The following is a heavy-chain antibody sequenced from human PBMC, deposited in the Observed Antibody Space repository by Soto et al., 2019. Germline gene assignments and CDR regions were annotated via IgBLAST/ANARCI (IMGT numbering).Heavy chain of an antibody. CDR2: INGGNGNT. Sequence: ASVKVSCKANGYTFRNYAMHWVRQAPGQGLERMGWINGGNGNTKYSQKFQGRVTITRDTSASTAYMELSSLRSEDTAVYYCARDGPIYDILSARYFYGMQVLGQGTTVSVSS. J-gene: IGHJ6*01. D-gene: IGHD3-9*01. V-gene: IGHV1-3*01. CDR3: ARDGPIYDILSARYFYGMQV. CDR1: GYTFRNYA.